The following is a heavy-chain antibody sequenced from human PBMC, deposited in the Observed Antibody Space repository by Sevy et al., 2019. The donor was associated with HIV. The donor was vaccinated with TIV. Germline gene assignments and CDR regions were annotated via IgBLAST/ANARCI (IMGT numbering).Heavy chain of an antibody. CDR3: ALERLSSDVAEYFQN. D-gene: IGHD1-1*01. Sequence: GGSLRLSCAASGFTFNRYSMHWVRQAPGKGLEWVATITFDATNKHYADSVKGRFTISRDNFKNSLFLQMDSLRPEDTAVYYCALERLSSDVAEYFQNWGQGTLVTVS. V-gene: IGHV3-30-3*01. J-gene: IGHJ1*01. CDR1: GFTFNRYS. CDR2: ITFDATNK.